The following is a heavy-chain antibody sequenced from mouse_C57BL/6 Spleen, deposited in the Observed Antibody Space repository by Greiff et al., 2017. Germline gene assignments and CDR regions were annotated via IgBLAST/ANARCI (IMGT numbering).Heavy chain of an antibody. V-gene: IGHV10-1*01. D-gene: IGHD2-4*01. J-gene: IGHJ3*01. CDR1: GFSFNTYA. Sequence: EVQLVESGGGLVQPKASLKLSCAASGFSFNTYAMNWVRQAPGQGLEWVARIRSKSNNYATYYADTVKDRFTISRDYSESMLYLQMHNLKTEDTAMYYWVGPYLDCDGFAYWGQGTLVTVSA. CDR3: VGPYLDCDGFAY. CDR2: IRSKSNNYAT.